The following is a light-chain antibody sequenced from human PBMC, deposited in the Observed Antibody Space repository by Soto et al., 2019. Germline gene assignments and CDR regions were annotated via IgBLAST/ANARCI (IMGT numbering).Light chain of an antibody. CDR3: HQSYSVPLT. Sequence: DIQMTQSPSSLSASVGDRVTITCRASQSISSYLNWYQQKPGKAPKLLIYAASSLQSGVPSRFSGSGSGTDFTLTISSLQPEDFATYYCHQSYSVPLTFGGGTEVEIK. J-gene: IGKJ4*01. CDR1: QSISSY. CDR2: AAS. V-gene: IGKV1-39*01.